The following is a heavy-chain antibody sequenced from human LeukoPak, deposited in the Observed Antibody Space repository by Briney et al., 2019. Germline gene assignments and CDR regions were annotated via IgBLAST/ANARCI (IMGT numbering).Heavy chain of an antibody. CDR2: INPNSGGT. D-gene: IGHD3-10*01. CDR3: ARGSTNNYYYGSGSYPH. CDR1: GYTFTSYY. J-gene: IGHJ1*01. V-gene: IGHV1-2*02. Sequence: ASAKVSCKASGYTFTSYYMHWVRQAPGQGLEWMGWINPNSGGTNYAQKFQGRVTMTRDTSISTAYMELSRLRSDDTAVYYCARGSTNNYYYGSGSYPHWGQGTLVTVSS.